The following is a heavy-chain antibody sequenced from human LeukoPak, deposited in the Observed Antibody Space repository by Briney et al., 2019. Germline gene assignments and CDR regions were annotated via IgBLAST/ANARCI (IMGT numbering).Heavy chain of an antibody. CDR1: GFTFSTYW. D-gene: IGHD5-12*01. Sequence: GGSLRLSCAASGFTFSTYWMHWVRQAPGKGLVWVSRINSDGRTTNYADSVKGRFTISRDNAKNTLYLQMNSLRVEDTAVYYCATSREYSGYDYAYWGQGTLVTVSS. J-gene: IGHJ4*02. CDR2: INSDGRTT. V-gene: IGHV3-74*01. CDR3: ATSREYSGYDYAY.